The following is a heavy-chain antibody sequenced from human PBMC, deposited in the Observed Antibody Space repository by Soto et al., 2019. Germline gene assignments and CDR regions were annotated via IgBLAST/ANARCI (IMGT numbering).Heavy chain of an antibody. V-gene: IGHV3-33*01. J-gene: IGHJ4*02. D-gene: IGHD3-9*01. CDR3: VRDRPNTESLTGYFDT. CDR2: IRFDGSTA. CDR1: GFVFRTFR. Sequence: GGSLRLSCEASGFVFRTFRMHWVRRAPGKGLEWLATIRFDGSTARYAESVRGRFKISRDNSMNTLYLQLDRLRVEDTVVYYCVRDRPNTESLTGYFDTWGQGTPVTVSS.